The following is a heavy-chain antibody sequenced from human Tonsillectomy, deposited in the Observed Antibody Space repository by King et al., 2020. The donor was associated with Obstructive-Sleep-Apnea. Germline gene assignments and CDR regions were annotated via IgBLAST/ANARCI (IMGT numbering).Heavy chain of an antibody. V-gene: IGHV3-23*04. D-gene: IGHD3-3*01. CDR2: ISGSADST. CDR1: GFTFSSFV. CDR3: ARSYDFWSGPHD. J-gene: IGHJ4*02. Sequence: EVQLVESGGGLVQPGGSLRLSCAASGFTFSSFVMNWVRQAPGKGLEWVSGISGSADSTYYAYSVKGRFTISRDNSKNTLYLQMNSLRAEDTALYYCARSYDFWSGPHDWGQGTLVTVSS.